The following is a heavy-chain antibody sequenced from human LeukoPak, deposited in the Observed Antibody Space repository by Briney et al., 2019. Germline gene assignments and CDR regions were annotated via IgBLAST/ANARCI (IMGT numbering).Heavy chain of an antibody. CDR2: IYYSGST. CDR3: ARVRLGYYYYGMDV. CDR1: GGSVSSGSYY. V-gene: IGHV4-61*01. J-gene: IGHJ6*02. Sequence: PSETPSLTCTVSGGSVSSGSYYWSWIRQPPGKGLEWIGYIYYSGSTNYNPSLKSRVTISVDTSKNQFSLKLSSVTAADTAVYYCARVRLGYYYYGMDVWGQGTTVTVSS.